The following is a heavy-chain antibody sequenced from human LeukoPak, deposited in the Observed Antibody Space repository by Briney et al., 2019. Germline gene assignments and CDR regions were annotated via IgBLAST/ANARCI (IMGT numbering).Heavy chain of an antibody. D-gene: IGHD2-2*02. Sequence: ASVKVSCKASGGTFSSYAISWVRQAPVQGLEWMGGIIPIFGTANYAQKLQGRITITADKSTRTAYMERSSLRSEDTAVYYCARGRSLDVVPAAIRKTHQFDYWGQGTLVTVSS. CDR2: IIPIFGTA. CDR1: GGTFSSYA. J-gene: IGHJ4*02. V-gene: IGHV1-69*06. CDR3: ARGRSLDVVPAAIRKTHQFDY.